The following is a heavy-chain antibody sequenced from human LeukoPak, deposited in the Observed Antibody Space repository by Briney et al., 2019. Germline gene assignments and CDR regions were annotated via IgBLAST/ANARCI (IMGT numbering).Heavy chain of an antibody. V-gene: IGHV3-23*01. Sequence: GGSLRLSCLTSGFTLSTNAMSWVRQAPGKGLEWISGISGSGASTYYADSVRGRFTISRDNARNSLYLQMNSLRAEDSAVYYCARETESYYYYGMDVWGQGTTVTVSS. J-gene: IGHJ6*02. CDR1: GFTLSTNA. CDR2: ISGSGAST. D-gene: IGHD3-10*01. CDR3: ARETESYYYYGMDV.